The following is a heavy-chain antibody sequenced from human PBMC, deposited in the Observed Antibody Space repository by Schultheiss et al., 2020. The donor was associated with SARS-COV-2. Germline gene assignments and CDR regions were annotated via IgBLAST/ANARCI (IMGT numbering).Heavy chain of an antibody. CDR3: AKRGLGFHQLLYIAQY. J-gene: IGHJ4*02. D-gene: IGHD2-2*02. V-gene: IGHV3-23*01. CDR1: GFTFSSYA. Sequence: GESLKISCAASGFTFSSYAMSWVRQAPGKGLEWVSAISGSGGSTYYADSVKGRFTISRDNSKNTLYLQMNSLRAEDTAVYYCAKRGLGFHQLLYIAQYWGQGTLVTVSS. CDR2: ISGSGGST.